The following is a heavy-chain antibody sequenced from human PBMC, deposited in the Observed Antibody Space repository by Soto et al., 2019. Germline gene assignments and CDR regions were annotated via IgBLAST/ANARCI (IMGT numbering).Heavy chain of an antibody. V-gene: IGHV4-31*03. J-gene: IGHJ5*02. Sequence: TLSLSCPVSGGSISSDANFWSWIRQLPGRGLEWIGYISYTGRTYYTPSINSRLTISLDTSKNLFSLRLSAVTAADTAVYFCARGSFSSRSSWFDPWGQGTLVTVSS. D-gene: IGHD6-6*01. CDR2: ISYTGRT. CDR3: ARGSFSSRSSWFDP. CDR1: GGSISSDANF.